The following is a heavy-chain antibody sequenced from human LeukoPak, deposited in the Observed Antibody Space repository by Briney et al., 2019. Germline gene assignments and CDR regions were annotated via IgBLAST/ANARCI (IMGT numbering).Heavy chain of an antibody. CDR2: TYDRSKWYN. CDR3: ARASSGWYPH. CDR1: GDSFSSNSAA. D-gene: IGHD6-19*01. Sequence: SQTLSLTCAISGDSFSSNSAAWNWIRRSASRGVEWLGRTYDRSKWYNVSAVSVRSRITINPDTSKNQFSLQLNSVTPEDTAVYYCARASSGWYPHWGQGTLVTVSS. J-gene: IGHJ4*02. V-gene: IGHV6-1*01.